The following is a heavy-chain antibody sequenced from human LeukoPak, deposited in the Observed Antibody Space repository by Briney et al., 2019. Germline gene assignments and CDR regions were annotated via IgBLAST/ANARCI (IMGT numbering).Heavy chain of an antibody. J-gene: IGHJ4*02. CDR2: INTNTGNP. Sequence: ASVKVSCKASGYTFTSYGISWVRQAPGQGLEWMGWINTNTGNPTYAQGFTGRFVFSLDTSVSTAYLQISSLKAEDTAVYYCARDSYGHRGAFDYWGQGALVTVSS. CDR3: ARDSYGHRGAFDY. V-gene: IGHV7-4-1*02. D-gene: IGHD5-18*01. CDR1: GYTFTSYG.